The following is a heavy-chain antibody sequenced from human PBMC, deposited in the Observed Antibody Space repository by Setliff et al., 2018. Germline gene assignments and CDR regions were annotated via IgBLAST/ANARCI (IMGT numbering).Heavy chain of an antibody. CDR3: AREDGDYDLDY. CDR1: GFSFSGYE. J-gene: IGHJ4*02. D-gene: IGHD4-17*01. Sequence: GGSLRLSCAASGFSFSGYEMSWVRQAPGKGLEWISYIGSSGNTIYYANSVKGRFTISRDNAKNSLFLQMNSLRAEDTAVYYCAREDGDYDLDYWGQGALVTVSS. V-gene: IGHV3-48*03. CDR2: IGSSGNTI.